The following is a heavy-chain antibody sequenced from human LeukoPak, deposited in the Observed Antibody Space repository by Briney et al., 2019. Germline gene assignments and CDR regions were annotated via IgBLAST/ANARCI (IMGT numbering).Heavy chain of an antibody. CDR1: GYSISSGYY. Sequence: SETLSLTCAVSGYSISSGYYWGWIRQPPGKGLEWIGSIYHSGSTYYNPSLKSRVTISVDTSKNQFSLKLSSVTAADTAVYYCARHARDSSGYYLYYFDYWGQGTLVTVSS. J-gene: IGHJ4*02. CDR3: ARHARDSSGYYLYYFDY. CDR2: IYHSGST. D-gene: IGHD3-22*01. V-gene: IGHV4-38-2*01.